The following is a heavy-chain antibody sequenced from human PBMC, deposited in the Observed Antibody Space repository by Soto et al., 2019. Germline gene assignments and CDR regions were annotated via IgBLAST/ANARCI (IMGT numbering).Heavy chain of an antibody. Sequence: QVKLVQSGAEVKKPGASVKVSCKASGYTFTTYDISWVRQAPGQGLEWMGRISTYNGNTNYPQSLQGRLTMTTDTSTTTAYMELRSLRSDAPAVYYCARDPYHVLMVNAPNLYGMDVWGKGTKVTVSS. J-gene: IGHJ6*04. CDR3: ARDPYHVLMVNAPNLYGMDV. V-gene: IGHV1-18*01. D-gene: IGHD2-8*01. CDR2: ISTYNGNT. CDR1: GYTFTTYD.